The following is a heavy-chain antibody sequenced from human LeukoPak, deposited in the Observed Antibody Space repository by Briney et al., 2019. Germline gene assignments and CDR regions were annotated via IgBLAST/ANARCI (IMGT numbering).Heavy chain of an antibody. V-gene: IGHV3-30*18. CDR2: ISYDGSNK. CDR3: AKGSSGWYSWEDYYYGMDV. J-gene: IGHJ6*02. Sequence: GGSLRLSCAASGFTFSSYGMHWVRQAPGKGLGWVAVISYDGSNKYYADSVKGRFTISRDNSKNTLYLQMNSLRAEDTAVYYCAKGSSGWYSWEDYYYGMDVWGRGTTVTVSS. CDR1: GFTFSSYG. D-gene: IGHD6-19*01.